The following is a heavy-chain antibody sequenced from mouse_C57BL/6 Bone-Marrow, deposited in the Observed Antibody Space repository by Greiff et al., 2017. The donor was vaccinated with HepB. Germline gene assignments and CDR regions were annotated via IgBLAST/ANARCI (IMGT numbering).Heavy chain of an antibody. Sequence: QVQLQQPGAELVKPGASVKVSCKASGYTFTSYWMHWVKQRPGQGLEWIGMIHPNSGSTNYNEKFKSKATLTVDKSSSTAYMQLSSLTSEDSAVYYCASPITTVVGDYAMDYWGQGTSVTVSS. J-gene: IGHJ4*01. CDR2: IHPNSGST. D-gene: IGHD1-1*01. CDR3: ASPITTVVGDYAMDY. CDR1: GYTFTSYW. V-gene: IGHV1-64*01.